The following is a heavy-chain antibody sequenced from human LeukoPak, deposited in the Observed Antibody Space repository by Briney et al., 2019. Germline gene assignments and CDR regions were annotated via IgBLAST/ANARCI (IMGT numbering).Heavy chain of an antibody. J-gene: IGHJ6*02. CDR2: IYYIGST. CDR1: DGSISSGGYY. D-gene: IGHD2-21*02. V-gene: IGHV4-31*03. CDR3: ASGAYCGGDCYSYYYGMDV. Sequence: SEPLSLTCTVSDGSISSGGYYWSWIRQHPGRGLWWIGYIYYIGSTYYNPSLKSRVTISVDTSKNQFSLNLSSVTAADTAVYYCASGAYCGGDCYSYYYGMDVWGQGTTVTVSS.